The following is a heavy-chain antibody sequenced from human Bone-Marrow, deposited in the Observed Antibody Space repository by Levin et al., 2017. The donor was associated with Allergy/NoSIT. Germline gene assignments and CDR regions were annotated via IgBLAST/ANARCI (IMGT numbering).Heavy chain of an antibody. J-gene: IGHJ6*02. D-gene: IGHD6-13*01. V-gene: IGHV3-21*01. CDR2: ISSSSSYI. Sequence: GGSLRLSCAASGFTFSSYSMNWVRQAPGKGLEWVSSISSSSSYIYYADSVKGRFTISRDNAKNSLYLQMNSLRAEDTAVYYCARGIAAAGGYYYYGMDVWGQGTTVTVSS. CDR3: ARGIAAAGGYYYYGMDV. CDR1: GFTFSSYS.